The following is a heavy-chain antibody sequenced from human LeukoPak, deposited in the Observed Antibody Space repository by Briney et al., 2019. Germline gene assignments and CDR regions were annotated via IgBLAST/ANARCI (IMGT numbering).Heavy chain of an antibody. Sequence: GGSLRLSCAASGFTFSSYWMSWARQAPGKGLEWVANIKQDGSEKYYVDSVKGRFTISRDNAKNSLYLQMNSLRAEDTAVYYCARVGITIFGVVIVDYFDYWGQGTLVTVSS. CDR2: IKQDGSEK. J-gene: IGHJ4*02. CDR1: GFTFSSYW. CDR3: ARVGITIFGVVIVDYFDY. V-gene: IGHV3-7*01. D-gene: IGHD3-3*01.